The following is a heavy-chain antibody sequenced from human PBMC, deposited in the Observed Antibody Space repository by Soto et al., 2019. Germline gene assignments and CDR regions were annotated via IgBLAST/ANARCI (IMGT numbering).Heavy chain of an antibody. CDR1: GSTLIEFA. CDR3: ATEKKQWLAGYDAFDI. CDR2: FDPEDAER. Sequence: GASVKVSCKVSGSTLIEFAIHWVRQTRGKGLEWMGGFDPEDAERIYEQRFQGRVTVTEDTSTDTAYMELSRLRSEDTAVYYCATEKKQWLAGYDAFDIWGQGTMVTVSS. J-gene: IGHJ3*02. V-gene: IGHV1-24*01. D-gene: IGHD6-19*01.